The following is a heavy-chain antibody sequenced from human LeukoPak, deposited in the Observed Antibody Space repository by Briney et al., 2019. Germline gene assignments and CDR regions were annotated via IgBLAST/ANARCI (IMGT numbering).Heavy chain of an antibody. CDR1: GFTVSSNY. V-gene: IGHV3-53*01. D-gene: IGHD6-19*01. CDR2: IYSGGST. Sequence: GGSLRLSCAASGFTVSSNYMSWVRQAPGKGLEWVSVIYSGGSTYYADSVKGRFTISRDNSKNTLYLQMNSLRAEDTAVYYCAGGTSSGWYSLLSPLDYWGQGTLVTVSS. CDR3: AGGTSSGWYSLLSPLDY. J-gene: IGHJ4*02.